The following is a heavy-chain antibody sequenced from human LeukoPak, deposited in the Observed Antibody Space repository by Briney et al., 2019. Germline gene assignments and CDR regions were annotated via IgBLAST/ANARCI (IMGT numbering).Heavy chain of an antibody. J-gene: IGHJ4*02. CDR2: IYTTGST. CDR3: ARATTYYYDSSGYYVLDY. V-gene: IGHV4-61*09. CDR1: GGGSIRSKSYY. D-gene: IGHD3-22*01. Sequence: SQTLSLTCTVSGGGSIRSKSYYWTWIRQPAGKGLEWIGHIYTTGSTNYNPSLKSRVTISSDTSKNQVSLKLTSVTAADTAVYYCARATTYYYDSSGYYVLDYWGQGTLVTVSS.